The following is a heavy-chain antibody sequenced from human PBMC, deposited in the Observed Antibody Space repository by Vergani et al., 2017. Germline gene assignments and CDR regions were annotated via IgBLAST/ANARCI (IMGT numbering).Heavy chain of an antibody. Sequence: QAQLQQWGAGLLKPSETLSLTCAIYGGSFNDYWWTWIRQPPGKGLEWIGDIRHDGINHYSPSLKSRVPISIDTSTHQFSLNLRSVTAADTAVYYCAREGYCTYGVCFALFDVWGQGALVSVSS. J-gene: IGHJ4*02. CDR3: AREGYCTYGVCFALFDV. CDR1: GGSFNDYW. CDR2: IRHDGIN. V-gene: IGHV4-34*01. D-gene: IGHD2-8*01.